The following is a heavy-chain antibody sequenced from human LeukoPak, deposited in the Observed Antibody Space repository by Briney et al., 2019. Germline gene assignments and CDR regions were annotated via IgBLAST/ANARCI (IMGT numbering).Heavy chain of an antibody. J-gene: IGHJ1*01. Sequence: ASVKVSCKAFGYTFTSNYMHWVRQAPGQGPEWMGVISPSGGSTTYAQKFQGRVTLTRDMSTSTVYMELSSLTSEDTAVYYCVRDMVHSGYFEYWGQGTLVTVSS. CDR2: ISPSGGST. V-gene: IGHV1-46*01. CDR1: GYTFTSNY. D-gene: IGHD3-10*01. CDR3: VRDMVHSGYFEY.